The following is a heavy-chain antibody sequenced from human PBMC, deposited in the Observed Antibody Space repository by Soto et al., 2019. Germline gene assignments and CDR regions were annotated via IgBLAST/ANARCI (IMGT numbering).Heavy chain of an antibody. V-gene: IGHV3-15*01. CDR3: TTRHYDILTGPIGGILFDI. Sequence: EVQLVESGGGLVKPGGSLRLSCAASGFTFSNAWMSWVRQAPGKGLEWVGRIKSKTDGGTTDYAAPVKGRFTISRDDSKNTLYLQMNSLKTEDTAVYYCTTRHYDILTGPIGGILFDIWGQGTMVTVSS. CDR1: GFTFSNAW. CDR2: IKSKTDGGTT. D-gene: IGHD3-9*01. J-gene: IGHJ3*02.